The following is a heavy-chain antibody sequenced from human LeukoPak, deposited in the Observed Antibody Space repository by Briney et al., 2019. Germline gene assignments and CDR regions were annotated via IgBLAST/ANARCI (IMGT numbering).Heavy chain of an antibody. V-gene: IGHV4-4*09. D-gene: IGHD2-2*01. J-gene: IGHJ4*02. CDR3: ARGGAVVPGALRF. Sequence: SENLSLTCSVSGGSITGYYWSWIRQPPGKGLEWLGYIHASGGTNYSPRSRVTMSLDTSKKQFSLNLTSVTAADTAVYYCARGGAVVPGALRFWGQGTLVTVSS. CDR1: GGSITGYY. CDR2: IHASGGT.